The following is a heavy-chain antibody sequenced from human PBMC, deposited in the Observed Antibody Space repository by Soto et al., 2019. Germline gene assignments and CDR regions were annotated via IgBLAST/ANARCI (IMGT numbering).Heavy chain of an antibody. Sequence: SETLSLTCTVSGGSISSYYWSWIRQPPGKGLEWIGYNYYSGSTNYNPSLKSRVTISVDTSKNQFSLKLSSVTAADTAVYYCARDWQAATTTTNGDVAFDIWGQGTMVTVSS. CDR1: GGSISSYY. CDR3: ARDWQAATTTTNGDVAFDI. J-gene: IGHJ3*02. CDR2: NYYSGST. V-gene: IGHV4-59*01. D-gene: IGHD1-1*01.